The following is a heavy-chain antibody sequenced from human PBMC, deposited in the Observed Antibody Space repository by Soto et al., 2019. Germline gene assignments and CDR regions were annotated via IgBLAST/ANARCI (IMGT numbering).Heavy chain of an antibody. CDR2: IYYSGST. D-gene: IGHD3-10*01. Sequence: RIMQKTRKGLEWIGYIYYSGSTNYNPSRKSRVTISVYTSKNQFSLKLSSVTAADTAVYYCAKATPGGALDIWGQRTMLSVSS. V-gene: IGHV4-59*01. CDR3: AKATPGGALDI. J-gene: IGHJ3*02.